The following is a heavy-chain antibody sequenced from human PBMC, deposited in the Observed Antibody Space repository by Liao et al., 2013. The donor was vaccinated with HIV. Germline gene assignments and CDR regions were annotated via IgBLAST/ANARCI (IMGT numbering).Heavy chain of an antibody. D-gene: IGHD3-22*01. Sequence: QLQLQESGSGLVKPSQTLSLTCAVSGGSISSGGYSWSWIRQPPGKGLEWIGYIYHSGSTYYNPSLKSRVTISVDRSKNQFSLKLSSVTAADTAVYYCARWSFYYDSSGYQQYFDYWAREPWSPSPQ. CDR2: IYHSGST. CDR1: GGSISSGGYS. J-gene: IGHJ4*02. V-gene: IGHV4-30-2*01. CDR3: ARWSFYYDSSGYQQYFDY.